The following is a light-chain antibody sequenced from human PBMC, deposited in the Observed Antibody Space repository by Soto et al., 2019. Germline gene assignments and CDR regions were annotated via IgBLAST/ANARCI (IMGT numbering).Light chain of an antibody. V-gene: IGLV2-14*01. CDR2: EVH. CDR1: SSDVGAYNY. Sequence: QSVLTQPASVSGSPGQSITISCTGTSSDVGAYNYVSWYQQHPGKAPKLIIFEVHNRPSGLSDRFSGSKYGNTASLTISGLQAEDEAGYYCSSFTRSNTRVFGTGTKVTVL. J-gene: IGLJ1*01. CDR3: SSFTRSNTRV.